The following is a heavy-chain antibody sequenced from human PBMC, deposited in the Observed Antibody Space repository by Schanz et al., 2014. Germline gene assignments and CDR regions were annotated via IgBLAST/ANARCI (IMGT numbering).Heavy chain of an antibody. D-gene: IGHD3-10*01. V-gene: IGHV3-74*02. J-gene: IGHJ4*02. CDR1: GFTFSSHW. Sequence: EVQLVESGGGLVQPGGSLRLSCAASGFTFSSHWMHWVRQDPGKGLVWVARINSVGSNTDYADSVKGRFTISRDNSKNTLNLQMNSLSPEDTAVYYCAKYRGYCRVSGSYRKLEYWGQGTLVTVSS. CDR2: INSVGSNT. CDR3: AKYRGYCRVSGSYRKLEY.